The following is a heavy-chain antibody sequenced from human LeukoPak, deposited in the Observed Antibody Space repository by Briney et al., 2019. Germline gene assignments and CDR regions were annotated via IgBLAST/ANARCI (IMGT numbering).Heavy chain of an antibody. CDR3: VRASSGYYTTRYFDY. Sequence: ASVKVSCKASGYTFTDYYMHWVRQAPGQGLEWMGWINPNNGGTNYAQKFQGRVTMTRDRSISTAYMELSRLRSDDTAVYYCVRASSGYYTTRYFDYWGQGTLVTVSS. J-gene: IGHJ4*02. CDR2: INPNNGGT. CDR1: GYTFTDYY. V-gene: IGHV1-2*02. D-gene: IGHD3-3*01.